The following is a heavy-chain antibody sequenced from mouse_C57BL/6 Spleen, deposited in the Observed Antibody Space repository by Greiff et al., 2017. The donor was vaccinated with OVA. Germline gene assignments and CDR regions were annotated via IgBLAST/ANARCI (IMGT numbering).Heavy chain of an antibody. Sequence: QVQLKQPGAELVKPGASVKMSCKASGYTFTSYWITWVKQRPGQGLEWIGDIYPGSGSTNYNEKFKSKATLTVDTSSSTAYMQLSSLTSEDSAVYYCAREGVYYDYDGGFAYWGQGTLVTVSA. CDR1: GYTFTSYW. J-gene: IGHJ3*01. V-gene: IGHV1-55*01. CDR2: IYPGSGST. CDR3: AREGVYYDYDGGFAY. D-gene: IGHD2-4*01.